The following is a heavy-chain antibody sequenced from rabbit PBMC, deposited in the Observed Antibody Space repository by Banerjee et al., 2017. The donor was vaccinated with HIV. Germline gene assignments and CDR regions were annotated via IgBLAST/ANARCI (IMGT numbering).Heavy chain of an antibody. J-gene: IGHJ4*01. CDR2: IYRSTDST. CDR1: GFSFSSSYY. D-gene: IGHD1-1*01. Sequence: QSLEESGGDLVKPGASLTLTCTASGFSFSSSYYMCWVRQAPGKGLEWIACIYRSTDSTHYASWAKGRFTISKTSSTTVTLQMTSLTAADTATYFCASSAPISGSFYFDLWGQGTLVTVS. V-gene: IGHV1S40*01. CDR3: ASSAPISGSFYFDL.